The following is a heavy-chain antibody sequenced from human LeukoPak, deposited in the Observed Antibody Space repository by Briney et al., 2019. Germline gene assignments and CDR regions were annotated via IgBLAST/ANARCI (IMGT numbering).Heavy chain of an antibody. V-gene: IGHV5-51*01. CDR3: ARQYTSSSSPDY. D-gene: IGHD6-6*01. CDR1: GYSFTSYW. J-gene: IGHJ4*02. Sequence: GESLKISCEGSGYSFTSYWISWVRQMPGKGLECMGIIYPGDSDTRYSPSFQGQVTISVDKSISTAYLQWSSLKASDTAMYYCARQYTSSSSPDYWGQGTLVTVSS. CDR2: IYPGDSDT.